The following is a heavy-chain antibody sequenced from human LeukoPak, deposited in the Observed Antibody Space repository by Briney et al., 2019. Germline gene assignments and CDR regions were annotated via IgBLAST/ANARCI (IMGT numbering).Heavy chain of an antibody. CDR2: IIRIFSTT. J-gene: IGHJ4*02. V-gene: IGHV1-69*13. CDR1: GGTFSSYA. D-gene: IGHD2-2*03. Sequence: ASVKVSCKASGGTFSSYAIHWVRQAPGQGLEWMGGIIRIFSTTNYAQKFQGRVTISADESTSTAYMELNSLRSEDTAVYYCASGYCSTTSCYVNPYFDYWGQGTLVTVSS. CDR3: ASGYCSTTSCYVNPYFDY.